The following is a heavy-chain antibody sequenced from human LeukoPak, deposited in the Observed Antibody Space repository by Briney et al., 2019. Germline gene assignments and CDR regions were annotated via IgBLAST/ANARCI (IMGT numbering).Heavy chain of an antibody. Sequence: GGSLRLSCTASGFTFSSFAMTWVRQAPGKGLEWVSSISGSAFSTYYADSVKGRVRMSRDNSKNALKLQFNSLTAEDTAVYYCARHDSGVAAGTYFGDWGQGTLVTVSS. V-gene: IGHV3-23*01. J-gene: IGHJ4*02. CDR3: ARHDSGVAAGTYFGD. D-gene: IGHD2-2*01. CDR2: ISGSAFST. CDR1: GFTFSSFA.